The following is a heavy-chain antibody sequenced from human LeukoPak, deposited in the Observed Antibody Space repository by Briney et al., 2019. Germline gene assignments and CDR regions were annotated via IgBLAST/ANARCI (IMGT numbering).Heavy chain of an antibody. J-gene: IGHJ6*03. V-gene: IGHV4-39*02. CDR3: AREITMVRGVIRRYYYYYMDV. CDR2: IYYSGST. Sequence: PSETLSLTCTVSGGSISSSSYYWGWIRQPPGKGLEWIGSIYYSGSTYYNPSLKSRVTISVDTSKNQFSLKLRSVTAADTAVYYCAREITMVRGVIRRYYYYYMDVWGKGTTVTVSS. D-gene: IGHD3-10*01. CDR1: GGSISSSSYY.